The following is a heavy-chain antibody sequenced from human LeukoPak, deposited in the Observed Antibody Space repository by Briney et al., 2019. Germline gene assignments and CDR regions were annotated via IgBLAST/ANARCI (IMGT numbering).Heavy chain of an antibody. CDR1: GGSISSSSYY. D-gene: IGHD6-19*01. CDR3: ARDSGSSGWYNYYYYHYMDV. CDR2: IYYSGST. V-gene: IGHV4-39*07. Sequence: SETLSLTCTVSGGSISSSSYYWGRIRQPPGKGLEWIGSIYYSGSTYYNPSLKSRVTISVDTSKNQFSLKLSSVTAADTAVYYCARDSGSSGWYNYYYYHYMDVWGKGTTVTVSS. J-gene: IGHJ6*03.